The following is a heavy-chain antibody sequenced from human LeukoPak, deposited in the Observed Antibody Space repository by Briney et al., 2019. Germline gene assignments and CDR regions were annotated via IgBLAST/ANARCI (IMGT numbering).Heavy chain of an antibody. J-gene: IGHJ6*03. CDR2: IYYSGST. CDR3: ASDSGHKYYMAV. CDR1: DGSISTYY. Sequence: PSETLPLTCTVSDGSISTYYWSWIRQPPGKGLEWIGYIYYSGSTNYNPSLESRVTISVDTSKNQFSLKLTSVTAADTAVSYCASDSGHKYYMAVWRKGTTVTVSS. V-gene: IGHV4-59*01.